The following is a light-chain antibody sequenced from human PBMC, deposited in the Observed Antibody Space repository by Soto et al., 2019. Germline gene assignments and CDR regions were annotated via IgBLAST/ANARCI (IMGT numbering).Light chain of an antibody. Sequence: DNLVTQAPLSLSFTPGQRSSMSCKSSQGLLYSDGKTYLYWYLQRPGQPPQLLIYDVSNRFSGVPDRFSGSGSGTDFTLKISRVEAEDVVVYYCMQRTHVPITFGQGTRLEIK. CDR2: DVS. CDR3: MQRTHVPIT. J-gene: IGKJ5*01. V-gene: IGKV2D-29*01. CDR1: QGLLYSDGKTY.